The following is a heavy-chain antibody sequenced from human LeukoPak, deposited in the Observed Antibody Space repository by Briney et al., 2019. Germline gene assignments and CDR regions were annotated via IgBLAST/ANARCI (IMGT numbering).Heavy chain of an antibody. J-gene: IGHJ4*02. CDR2: ISHSGIT. V-gene: IGHV4-34*01. CDR3: ARYNWPLFDY. D-gene: IGHD1-1*01. Sequence: SETLSLTCAVYGGSFSGYYGTWIRQSPGKGLEWIGEISHSGITKYNPSLKSRVTISIDTSKKQFSLKLSSVTAADTAVYYCARYNWPLFDYWGQGTLVTVSS. CDR1: GGSFSGYY.